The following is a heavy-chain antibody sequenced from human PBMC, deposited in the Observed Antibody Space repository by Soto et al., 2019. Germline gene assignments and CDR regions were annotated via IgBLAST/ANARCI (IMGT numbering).Heavy chain of an antibody. CDR1: GGTFSSYA. CDR3: ARDLGATNRGFTDY. J-gene: IGHJ4*02. V-gene: IGHV1-69*12. CDR2: IIPIFGTA. Sequence: QVQLVQSGAEVKKPGSSVKVSCKASGGTFSSYAISWVRQAPGQGLEWMGGIIPIFGTANYAQKFQGRVTKNADESTSTAYMELSSLRSEDTAVYYCARDLGATNRGFTDYWGQGTLVTVSS. D-gene: IGHD1-26*01.